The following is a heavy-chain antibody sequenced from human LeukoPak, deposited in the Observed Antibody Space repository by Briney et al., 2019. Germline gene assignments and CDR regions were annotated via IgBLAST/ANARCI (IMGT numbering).Heavy chain of an antibody. D-gene: IGHD6-19*01. CDR3: AKDRVGSGFYRTKGDYFDY. CDR1: GFTFSSYG. CDR2: IRYDGSNK. J-gene: IGHJ4*02. Sequence: GGSLRLSCAASGFTFSSYGMHWVRQAPGKGLEWVAFIRYDGSNKYYADSVKGRFTISRDNSKNTLYLQMNSLRAEDTAVYYCAKDRVGSGFYRTKGDYFDYWGQGTLVTVSS. V-gene: IGHV3-30*02.